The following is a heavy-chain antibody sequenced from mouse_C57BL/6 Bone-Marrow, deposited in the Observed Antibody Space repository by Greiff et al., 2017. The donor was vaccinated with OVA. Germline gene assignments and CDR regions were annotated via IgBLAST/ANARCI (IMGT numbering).Heavy chain of an antibody. CDR1: GFTFSSYA. Sequence: EVQLQESGGGLVKPGGSLKLSCAASGFTFSSYAMSWVRQTPEKRLEWVATISDGGSYTYYPDNVKGRFTISRDNAKNNLYLQMSHLKSEDTAMYYCARGNYGNYYWGQGTLVTVSA. D-gene: IGHD2-1*01. CDR2: ISDGGSYT. J-gene: IGHJ3*01. CDR3: ARGNYGNYY. V-gene: IGHV5-4*01.